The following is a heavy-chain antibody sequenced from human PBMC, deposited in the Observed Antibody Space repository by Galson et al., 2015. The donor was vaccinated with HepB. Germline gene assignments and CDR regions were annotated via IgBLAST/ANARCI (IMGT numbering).Heavy chain of an antibody. CDR2: ISSSSSYI. Sequence: SLRLSCAASGFTFSSYSMNWVRQAPGKGLEWVSSISSSSSYIYYADSVKGRFTISRDNAKNSLYLQMNSLRAEDTAVYYCAREPSSIVGAPGEAFDIWGQGTMVTVSS. V-gene: IGHV3-21*01. CDR1: GFTFSSYS. CDR3: AREPSSIVGAPGEAFDI. J-gene: IGHJ3*02. D-gene: IGHD1-26*01.